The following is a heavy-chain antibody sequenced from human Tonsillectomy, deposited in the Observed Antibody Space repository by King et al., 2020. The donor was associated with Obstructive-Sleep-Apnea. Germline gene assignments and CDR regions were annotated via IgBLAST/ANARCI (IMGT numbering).Heavy chain of an antibody. CDR1: GFTFSDYY. J-gene: IGHJ4*02. D-gene: IGHD5-12*01. Sequence: VQLVESGGGLVKPGGSLRLSCAASGFTFSDYYMSWIRQAPGKGLEWVSYISSSSSYTNYADSVKGRFTISRDNAKNSLYLQMNSLRVEDTAVYYCAREMDVVPTMGIHFDYWGQGTLATVSS. CDR3: AREMDVVPTMGIHFDY. V-gene: IGHV3-11*06. CDR2: ISSSSSYT.